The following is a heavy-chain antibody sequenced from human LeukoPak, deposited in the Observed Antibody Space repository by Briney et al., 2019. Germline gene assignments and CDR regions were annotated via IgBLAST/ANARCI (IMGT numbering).Heavy chain of an antibody. D-gene: IGHD6-13*01. CDR3: ARSNIGGYSSSWYEIDY. Sequence: SETLSLTCTVSVDSISSGGYYWSWIRQHPGKGLEWIGYIYYSGSTYYNPSLKSRVTISVDTSKNQFSLKLSSVRAADTAVYYCARSNIGGYSSSWYEIDYWGQGTLVTVSS. J-gene: IGHJ4*02. CDR1: VDSISSGGYY. CDR2: IYYSGST. V-gene: IGHV4-31*03.